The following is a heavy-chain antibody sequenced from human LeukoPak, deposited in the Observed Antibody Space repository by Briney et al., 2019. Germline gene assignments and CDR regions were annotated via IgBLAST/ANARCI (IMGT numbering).Heavy chain of an antibody. CDR2: IYYSGST. CDR1: GGSISSYS. CDR3: ARVGVVFDY. Sequence: PSETLSLTCTVSGGSISSYSWSWIRQPPGKGLEWIGYIYYSGSTYYNPSLKSRVTISVDTSKNQFSLKLSSVTAADTAVYYCARVGVVFDYWGQGTLVTVSS. D-gene: IGHD3-16*01. V-gene: IGHV4-59*08. J-gene: IGHJ4*02.